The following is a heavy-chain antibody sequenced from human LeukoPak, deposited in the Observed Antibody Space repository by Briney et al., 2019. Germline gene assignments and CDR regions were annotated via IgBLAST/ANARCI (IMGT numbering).Heavy chain of an antibody. CDR3: ARDQYNWNHYYYMDV. D-gene: IGHD1-20*01. CDR2: ISAYNGNT. V-gene: IGHV1-18*01. CDR1: GGTFSSYA. Sequence: ASVKVPCKASGGTFSSYAISWVRQAPGQGLEWMGGISAYNGNTNYAQKLQGRVTMTTDTSTSTAYMELRSLRSDDTAVYYCARDQYNWNHYYYMDVWGKGTTVTVSS. J-gene: IGHJ6*03.